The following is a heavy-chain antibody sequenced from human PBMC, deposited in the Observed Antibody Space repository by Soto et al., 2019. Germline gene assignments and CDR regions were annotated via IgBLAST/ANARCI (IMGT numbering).Heavy chain of an antibody. V-gene: IGHV3-48*02. J-gene: IGHJ4*02. D-gene: IGHD3-9*01. Sequence: GGSLRLSCAASGFTFSGYSVKWVRQAPGKGLEGVSYISSGSKTIYYAESVKGRFTVSRDNARNSQYLQMNSLRDEDTAVYYCAREDILGVRSFDYWGQGTLVTVSS. CDR1: GFTFSGYS. CDR3: AREDILGVRSFDY. CDR2: ISSGSKTI.